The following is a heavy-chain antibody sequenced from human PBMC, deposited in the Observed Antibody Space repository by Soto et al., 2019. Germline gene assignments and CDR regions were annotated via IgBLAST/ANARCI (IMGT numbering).Heavy chain of an antibody. V-gene: IGHV2-70*01. CDR1: GFSLTTSGVG. Sequence: SGPTLVNPTQTLTLTCTFSGFSLTTSGVGVGWIRQPPGKALEWLALIDWDDDKYYSTSLKTRLTISKDTSKNQVVLTMTNMDPVDTATYYCARIRVAYSSSWYYFDYWGQGTLVTVSS. CDR3: ARIRVAYSSSWYYFDY. CDR2: IDWDDDK. J-gene: IGHJ4*02. D-gene: IGHD6-13*01.